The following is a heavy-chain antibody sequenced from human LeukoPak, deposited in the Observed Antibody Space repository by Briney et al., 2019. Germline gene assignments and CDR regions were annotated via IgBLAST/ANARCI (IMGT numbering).Heavy chain of an antibody. J-gene: IGHJ4*02. CDR3: ARESVPAVAARRGLNY. CDR1: GYTFTSYG. CDR2: ISAYNGNT. D-gene: IGHD6-6*01. Sequence: ASVKVSCKASGYTFTSYGISWVRQAPGQGLEWMGWISAYNGNTNYAQKLRGRVTMTTDTSTSTAYMELRSLRSDDTAVYYCARESVPAVAARRGLNYWGQGTLVAVSS. V-gene: IGHV1-18*01.